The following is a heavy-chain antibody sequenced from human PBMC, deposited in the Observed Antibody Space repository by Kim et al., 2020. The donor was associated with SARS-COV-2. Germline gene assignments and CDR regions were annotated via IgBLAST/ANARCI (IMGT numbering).Heavy chain of an antibody. CDR3: ARGIFGVVETYYYYYGMDA. J-gene: IGHJ6*04. D-gene: IGHD3-3*01. Sequence: GGSLRLSCAASGFTFSSYAMHWVRQAPGKGLEYVSSISSNGGSTYYANSVKGRFTISRDNSKNTLYLQMGSLRAEDMAVYYCARGIFGVVETYYYYYGMDAWGAGGTVTVSS. V-gene: IGHV3-64*01. CDR1: GFTFSSYA. CDR2: ISSNGGST.